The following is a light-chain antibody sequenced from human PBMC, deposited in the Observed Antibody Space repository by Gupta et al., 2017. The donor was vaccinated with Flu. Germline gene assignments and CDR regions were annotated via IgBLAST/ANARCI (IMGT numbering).Light chain of an antibody. CDR3: SSYAGSNNFYV. CDR2: EVN. Sequence: QSALTQPPSASGSPGQSVTISCTGTSRHVGGYNLVSWYQQHPGKAPELMIYEVNRRSGGVPDLFSGAKSGNTASLTVSRLQAEEAADYYCSSYAGSNNFYVFGTGTKVTVL. J-gene: IGLJ1*01. CDR1: SRHVGGYNL. V-gene: IGLV2-8*01.